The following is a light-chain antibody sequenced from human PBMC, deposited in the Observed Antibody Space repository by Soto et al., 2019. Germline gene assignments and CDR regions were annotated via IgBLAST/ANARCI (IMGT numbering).Light chain of an antibody. CDR2: AAT. CDR1: QSVADSY. CDR3: QHRSIWPVS. J-gene: IGKJ5*01. Sequence: EVVLTQSPGTLSLSPGERATLSCRASQSVADSYLAWYQQKPGRAPRLLFYAATRRATGIPDRFSGSGSGTDFTLTISTLEPEDFAVYYCQHRSIWPVSFGQGTRLEIK. V-gene: IGKV3D-20*02.